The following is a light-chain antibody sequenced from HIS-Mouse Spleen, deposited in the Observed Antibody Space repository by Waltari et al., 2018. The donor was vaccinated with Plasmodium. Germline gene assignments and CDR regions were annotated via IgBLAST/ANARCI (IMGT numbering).Light chain of an antibody. CDR1: NSGVKD. CDR3: QAWDSSTVV. Sequence: SYELTQPPSVSVSPGQTARITCSDDNSGVKDACCSKLKPGQSPVLVIYQDTKRPSGIPERFSGSNSGNTATLTISGTQAMDEADYYCQAWDSSTVVFGGGTKLTVL. CDR2: QDT. V-gene: IGLV3-1*01. J-gene: IGLJ2*01.